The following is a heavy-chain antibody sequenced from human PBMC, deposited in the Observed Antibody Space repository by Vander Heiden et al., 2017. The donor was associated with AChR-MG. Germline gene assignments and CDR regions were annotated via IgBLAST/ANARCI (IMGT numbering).Heavy chain of an antibody. CDR3: ARGGMNYDFWSGYLYYYHYYMDV. V-gene: IGHV7-4-1*02. CDR2: INTDTGNP. J-gene: IGHJ6*03. D-gene: IGHD3-3*01. Sequence: QVQLVQSGSELKKPGASVKVSCKASGYTLTHYAMNWVRQAPGQGLEWMGWINTDTGNPTHGQGFTGRFVFSLDTSVSTAYLQISSLKAEDTAIYYCARGGMNYDFWSGYLYYYHYYMDVWGKGTTVTVSS. CDR1: GYTLTHYA.